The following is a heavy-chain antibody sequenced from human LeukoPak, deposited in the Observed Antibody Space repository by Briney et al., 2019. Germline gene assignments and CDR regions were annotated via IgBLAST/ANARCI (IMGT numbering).Heavy chain of an antibody. CDR1: GGSISSSSSY. V-gene: IGHV4-39*01. CDR3: ARRHKELLS. D-gene: IGHD1-26*01. CDR2: IYYSGST. J-gene: IGHJ5*02. Sequence: PSETLSLTCTVSGGSISSSSSYWGWIRQPPGKRLEWIGSIYYSGSTYYNPSLKSRVTISVDTSKNQFSLKLSAVTAADTAVYYCARRHKELLSWGQGTLVTVSS.